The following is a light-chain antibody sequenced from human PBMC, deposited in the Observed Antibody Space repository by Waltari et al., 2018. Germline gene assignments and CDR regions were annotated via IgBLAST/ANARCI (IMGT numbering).Light chain of an antibody. CDR1: SSNIGNYL. V-gene: IGLV1-51*01. CDR2: DNY. CDR3: ATWDNSLTAVV. J-gene: IGLJ2*01. Sequence: QSVLTQPPSVPAAPGQKVTISCSGSSSNIGNYLVSWYHQLPGATPKLLIYDNYTRPSGIPDRFSASKSGTSATLDITGLQIGDEADYYCATWDNSLTAVVFGGGTKLTVL.